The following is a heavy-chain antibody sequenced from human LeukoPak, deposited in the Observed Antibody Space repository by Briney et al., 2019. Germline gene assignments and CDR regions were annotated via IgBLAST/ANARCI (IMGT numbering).Heavy chain of an antibody. CDR3: ARNYCGSTSCYSWFDP. V-gene: IGHV1-8*02. J-gene: IGHJ5*02. Sequence: ASVKVSCKASGYTFTSYDINWVRQATGQGLEWMGWMNPNSGNTDYAQKFQGRVTMTRNTSISTAYMELSSLRSEDTAVYYCARNYCGSTSCYSWFDPWGQGTLVTVSS. CDR2: MNPNSGNT. D-gene: IGHD2-2*01. CDR1: GYTFTSYD.